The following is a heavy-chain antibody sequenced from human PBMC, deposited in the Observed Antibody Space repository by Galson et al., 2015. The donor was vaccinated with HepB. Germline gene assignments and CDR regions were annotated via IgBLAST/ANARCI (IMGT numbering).Heavy chain of an antibody. D-gene: IGHD2-15*01. CDR3: ARGALVVVVNSTPINWFGP. CDR2: INTYNRNT. Sequence: SVKVSCKASGYTFSSYSITWVRQAPGQGLEWMGWINTYNRNTNYALKFQGRVTMTTDTSTNTAFMELRGLRSDDTAVYYCARGALVVVVNSTPINWFGPWGQGTLITVSS. V-gene: IGHV1-18*01. J-gene: IGHJ5*02. CDR1: GYTFSSYS.